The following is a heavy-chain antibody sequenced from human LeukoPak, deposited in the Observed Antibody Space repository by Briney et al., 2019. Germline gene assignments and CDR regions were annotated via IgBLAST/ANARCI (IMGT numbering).Heavy chain of an antibody. D-gene: IGHD6-19*01. CDR2: MNPNNGNT. Sequence: ASVKVSCRASGYTFTSYDINWVRQATGQGLEWMGWMNPNNGNTGYAQKFQGRVTMTRNTSISTAYVELSSLRFEDTAVYYCARGGLVAGPYYFDYWGQGNLVTVSS. V-gene: IGHV1-8*01. CDR1: GYTFTSYD. CDR3: ARGGLVAGPYYFDY. J-gene: IGHJ4*02.